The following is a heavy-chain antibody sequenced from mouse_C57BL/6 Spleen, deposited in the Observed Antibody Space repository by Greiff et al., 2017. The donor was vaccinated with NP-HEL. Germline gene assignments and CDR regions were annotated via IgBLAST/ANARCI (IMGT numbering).Heavy chain of an antibody. CDR3: ARRGYYRDFDY. V-gene: IGHV7-3*01. J-gene: IGHJ2*01. Sequence: EVQRVESGGGLVQPGGSLSLSCAASGFTFTDYYMSWVRQPPGKALEWLGFIRNKANGYTTEYSASVKGRFTISRDNSQSILYLQMNALRAEDSATYYCARRGYYRDFDYWGQGTTLTVSS. CDR1: GFTFTDYY. CDR2: IRNKANGYTT. D-gene: IGHD2-14*01.